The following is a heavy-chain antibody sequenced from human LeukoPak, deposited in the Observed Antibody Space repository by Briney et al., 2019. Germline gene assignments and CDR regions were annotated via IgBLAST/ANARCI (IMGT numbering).Heavy chain of an antibody. CDR1: GFTFIKYA. J-gene: IGHJ4*02. CDR3: VKGSGSSGYYPLNY. CDR2: ITGSGDTT. D-gene: IGHD3-22*01. V-gene: IGHV3-23*01. Sequence: GGSLRLSCAASGFTFIKYAMTWVRQAPGKGLEWVSAITGSGDTTFYADSVKGRFTISRDNSKNTLYLQMSSLRVEDTAVYYCVKGSGSSGYYPLNYWGQGTLVTVSS.